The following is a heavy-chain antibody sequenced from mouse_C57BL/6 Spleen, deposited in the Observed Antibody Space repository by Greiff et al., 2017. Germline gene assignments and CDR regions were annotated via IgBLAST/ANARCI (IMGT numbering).Heavy chain of an antibody. CDR2: ISNGGGST. D-gene: IGHD1-3*01. CDR3: ARHKGDGDFDY. J-gene: IGHJ2*01. V-gene: IGHV5-12*01. Sequence: EVKLVESGGGLVQPGGSLKLSCAASGFTFSDYYMYWVRQTPEKRLEWVAYISNGGGSTYYPDTVKGRFTISRDNAKNTRYLQMSRLKSEDTAMYYYARHKGDGDFDYWGQGTTLTVSS. CDR1: GFTFSDYY.